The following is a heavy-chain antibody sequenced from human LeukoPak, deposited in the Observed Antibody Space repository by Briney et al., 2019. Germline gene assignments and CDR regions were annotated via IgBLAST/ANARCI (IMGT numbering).Heavy chain of an antibody. CDR2: IYYSGST. J-gene: IGHJ6*03. CDR3: ARVPAANFYYYYYYMDV. D-gene: IGHD2-2*01. V-gene: IGHV4-59*01. Sequence: KPSETLSLTCTVSGGSISSYYWSWIRQPPGKGLEWIGYIYYSGSTNYNPSPKSRVTISVDTSKNQFSLKLSSVTAADTAVYYCARVPAANFYYYYYYMDVWGKGTTVTVSS. CDR1: GGSISSYY.